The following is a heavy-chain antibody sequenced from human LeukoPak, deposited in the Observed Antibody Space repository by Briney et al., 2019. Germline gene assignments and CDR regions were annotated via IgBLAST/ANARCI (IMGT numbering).Heavy chain of an antibody. CDR2: ISDSGAST. D-gene: IGHD1-1*01. Sequence: PGGSLRLSCAASGFAFSNFAMAWVRQAPGKGLQWVSGISDSGASTYYADSVKGRFTISRDNSRNMLYLQMNGLRAEDTAVYYCARDPWTDPEGYFDYWGQGTLVTVSS. CDR3: ARDPWTDPEGYFDY. CDR1: GFAFSNFA. J-gene: IGHJ4*02. V-gene: IGHV3-23*01.